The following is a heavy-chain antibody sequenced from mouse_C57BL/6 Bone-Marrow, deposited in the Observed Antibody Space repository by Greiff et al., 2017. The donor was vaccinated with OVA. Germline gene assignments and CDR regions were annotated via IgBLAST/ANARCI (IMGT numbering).Heavy chain of an antibody. CDR3: ARGRYGNYVGFLTY. D-gene: IGHD2-10*02. Sequence: QVHVKQSGAELARPGASVKLSCKASGYTFTSCGISWVKQRTGQGLEWIGEIYPRSGNTYYNEKFKGKATLTADKSSSTAYMELRSLTSEDSAVYFCARGRYGNYVGFLTYWGQGTLVTVSA. V-gene: IGHV1-81*01. CDR1: GYTFTSCG. J-gene: IGHJ3*01. CDR2: IYPRSGNT.